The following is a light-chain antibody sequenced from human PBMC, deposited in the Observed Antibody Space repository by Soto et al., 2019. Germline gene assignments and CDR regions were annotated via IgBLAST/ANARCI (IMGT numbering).Light chain of an antibody. V-gene: IGKV3D-15*01. J-gene: IGKJ5*01. CDR2: DAS. CDR1: QSVSHN. Sequence: EIVMTQSPATLSVSPGERASLSCRASQSVSHNLAWYQQKPGQAPRLLIYDASNRATGIPARFSGSGSGTDFTLTISRLQPEDVAVYYCQQYGSSPPITFGQGTRLEIK. CDR3: QQYGSSPPIT.